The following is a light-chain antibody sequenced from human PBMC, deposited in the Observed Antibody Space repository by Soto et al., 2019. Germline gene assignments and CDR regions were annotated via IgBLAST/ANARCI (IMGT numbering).Light chain of an antibody. CDR2: WAS. Sequence: IVMTQSPDSLAVSLGERATINCKSSQSLLYSSNNKNYLAWYQQKPGQPPKLLIYWASTRESGVPDRFSGSGSGTDFTLTIRGLQAEDVAVYYCQQYYSTPLTFGPGTKVDIK. V-gene: IGKV4-1*01. CDR3: QQYYSTPLT. CDR1: QSLLYSSNNKNY. J-gene: IGKJ3*01.